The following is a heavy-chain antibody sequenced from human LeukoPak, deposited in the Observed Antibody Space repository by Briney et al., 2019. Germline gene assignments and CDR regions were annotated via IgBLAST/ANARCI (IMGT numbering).Heavy chain of an antibody. CDR3: ARGFYPDRTMIVVVVDY. Sequence: PGRSLRLSCAASGFTFSGYWMSWVRQAPGKGLEWVANIKQDGSETYYVDSVKGRFTISRDNAKNSLYLQMNSLRAEDTAVYYCARGFYPDRTMIVVVVDYWGQGSLVTVSS. D-gene: IGHD3-22*01. CDR1: GFTFSGYW. CDR2: IKQDGSET. V-gene: IGHV3-7*03. J-gene: IGHJ4*02.